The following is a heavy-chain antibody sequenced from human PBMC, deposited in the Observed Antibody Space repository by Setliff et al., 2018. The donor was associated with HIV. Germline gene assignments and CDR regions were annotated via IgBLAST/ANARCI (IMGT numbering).Heavy chain of an antibody. V-gene: IGHV4-59*12. Sequence: PSETLSLTCIVSDNSISNYYWNWTRQPPGKGLEWIGYPHHTGATDYSPSLKSRVATSVDPSKNQFSLILRSVTAADTAIYYCARWGETTGIRAFDLWGQGITVTVS. CDR3: ARWGETTGIRAFDL. CDR2: PHHTGAT. J-gene: IGHJ3*01. CDR1: DNSISNYY. D-gene: IGHD1-1*01.